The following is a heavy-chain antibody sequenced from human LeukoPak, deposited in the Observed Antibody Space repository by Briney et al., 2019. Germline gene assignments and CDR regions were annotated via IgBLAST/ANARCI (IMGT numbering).Heavy chain of an antibody. CDR1: GGSFSAFF. V-gene: IGHV4-34*01. D-gene: IGHD2-8*01. CDR2: INHSGST. J-gene: IGHJ4*02. CDR3: ATENGFNDY. Sequence: SETLSLTCAVYGGSFSAFFWSWIRQSPGKGLEWIGEINHSGSTNYNPSLKSRVTISLDTSKNQFSLKLSSVTAADTAVYYCATENGFNDYWGQGTLVTVSS.